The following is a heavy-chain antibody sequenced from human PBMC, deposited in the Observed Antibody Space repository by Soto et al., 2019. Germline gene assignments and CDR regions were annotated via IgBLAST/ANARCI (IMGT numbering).Heavy chain of an antibody. D-gene: IGHD1-26*01. CDR1: GFSFSIYF. V-gene: IGHV3-74*01. J-gene: IGHJ6*02. CDR2: VPGDGSRA. Sequence: EVQLVESGGGSVQPGGSLRLSCAASGFSFSIYFMAWVRQAPGEGLVSVSHVPGDGSRASYADSVRGRFTISRDNAKNTLYLQMDRLRDEDTAIYYCARENWYSLDVWGQGTTVTVSS. CDR3: ARENWYSLDV.